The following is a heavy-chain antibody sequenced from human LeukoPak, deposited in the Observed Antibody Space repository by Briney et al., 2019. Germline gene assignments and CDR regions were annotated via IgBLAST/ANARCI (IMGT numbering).Heavy chain of an antibody. V-gene: IGHV3-30*19. J-gene: IGHJ6*03. CDR3: ARDAARYYYYYMDV. CDR2: ISYDGSNK. Sequence: GGSLRLSCAASGFTFSKYAMHWVRQAPGKGLEWVAVISYDGSNKYYADSVKGRFTISRDNSKNTLYLQMNSLRAEDTAVYYCARDAARYYYYYMDVWGKGTTVTVSS. CDR1: GFTFSKYA. D-gene: IGHD6-25*01.